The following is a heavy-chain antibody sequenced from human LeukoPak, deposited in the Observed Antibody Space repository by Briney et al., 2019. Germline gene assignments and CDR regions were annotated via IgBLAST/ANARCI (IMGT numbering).Heavy chain of an antibody. CDR3: ARDCVDCGSGSPFDY. D-gene: IGHD3-10*01. V-gene: IGHV3-11*05. CDR2: IGSSSST. Sequence: GGSLRLSCAASGFTFTDYYMSWIRQAPGKGLEWVSYIGSSSSTNYADAVKGRFTISRDNAKNSLYLQMNSLRAEDTAMYYCARDCVDCGSGSPFDYWGQGTLVTVSS. J-gene: IGHJ4*02. CDR1: GFTFTDYY.